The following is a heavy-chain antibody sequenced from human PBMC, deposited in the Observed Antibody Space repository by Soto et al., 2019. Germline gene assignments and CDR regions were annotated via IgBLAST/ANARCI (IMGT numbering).Heavy chain of an antibody. CDR2: IRSKANSYAT. V-gene: IGHV3-73*01. J-gene: IGHJ6*02. D-gene: IGHD3-10*01. Sequence: GGSLRLSCAASGFTFSGSAMHWVRQASGKGLEWVGRIRSKANSYATAYAASVKGRFTISRDDSKNTAYLQMNSLKTEDTAVYYCTRQPGYYGSGSFYYYYGMDVWGQGTTVTVSS. CDR3: TRQPGYYGSGSFYYYYGMDV. CDR1: GFTFSGSA.